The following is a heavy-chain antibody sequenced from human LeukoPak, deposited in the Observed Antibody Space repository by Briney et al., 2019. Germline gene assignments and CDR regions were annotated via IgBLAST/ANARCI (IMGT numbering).Heavy chain of an antibody. V-gene: IGHV4-59*01. CDR3: ARGGAARLHFQN. J-gene: IGHJ1*01. D-gene: IGHD6-6*01. Sequence: SETLSLTCTVSGGSISTYYWNWIRQPPGKGLEWIGYIYHSGSTNYNPSLQSRVTISVDTSKNQFSLNLNSVTAANTAVYYCARGGAARLHFQNWGQGTLVTVSS. CDR1: GGSISTYY. CDR2: IYHSGST.